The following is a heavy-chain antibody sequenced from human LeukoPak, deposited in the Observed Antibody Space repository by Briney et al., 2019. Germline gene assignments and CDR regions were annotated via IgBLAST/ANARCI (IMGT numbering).Heavy chain of an antibody. D-gene: IGHD4-11*01. CDR1: GYSFTSYW. CDR3: AITGGLQSAHDAFDI. Sequence: GESLKISCKGSGYSFTSYWIGWVRQMPGKGLEWMGIIYPGDPDTRYSPSFRGQVTISADKSFNSAYLQWSSLKASDTAMYYCAITGGLQSAHDAFDIWGQGTMVTVSS. CDR2: IYPGDPDT. J-gene: IGHJ3*02. V-gene: IGHV5-51*01.